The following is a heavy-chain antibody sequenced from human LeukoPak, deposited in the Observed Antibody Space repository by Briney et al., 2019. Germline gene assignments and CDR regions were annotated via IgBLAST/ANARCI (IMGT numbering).Heavy chain of an antibody. CDR3: AKGRIQLWAQLDY. D-gene: IGHD5-18*01. V-gene: IGHV3-23*01. J-gene: IGHJ4*02. Sequence: GGSLRLSCAASGFTFSSYGMSWVRQAPGKGLEWVSAISGSGGSTYYADSVKGRFTISRDNSKNTLYLQMNSLRAEDTAVYYCAKGRIQLWAQLDYWGQGTLVTVSS. CDR2: ISGSGGST. CDR1: GFTFSSYG.